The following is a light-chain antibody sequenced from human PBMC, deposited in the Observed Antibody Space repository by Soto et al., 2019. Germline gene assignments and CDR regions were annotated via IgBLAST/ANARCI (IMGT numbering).Light chain of an antibody. V-gene: IGLV6-57*04. Sequence: NFMLTQPHSVSESPGKTVIISCTRSSGNIGSNYVQWYQQRPGSAPPTLIYEDDQRPSGVPDRFSGSIDRSSNSASLTISGLKTEDEADYYCQSYDSSTPVVFGGGTKLTVL. CDR2: EDD. CDR1: SGNIGSNY. CDR3: QSYDSSTPVV. J-gene: IGLJ2*01.